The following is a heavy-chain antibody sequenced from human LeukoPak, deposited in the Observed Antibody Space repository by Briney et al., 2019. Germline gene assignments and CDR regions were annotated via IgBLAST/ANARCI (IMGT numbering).Heavy chain of an antibody. Sequence: ASVKVSCKPSGYTFINHYIHWVRQAPGQGLEWMGVIRPTDGSTSYAQNLQGRLSMTSDTSTSTAYMELSSLRSEDTAIYYCTRTINSWFDPWGQGTPVCVSS. CDR3: TRTINSWFDP. V-gene: IGHV1-46*01. J-gene: IGHJ5*02. CDR2: IRPTDGST. CDR1: GYTFINHY. D-gene: IGHD3-9*01.